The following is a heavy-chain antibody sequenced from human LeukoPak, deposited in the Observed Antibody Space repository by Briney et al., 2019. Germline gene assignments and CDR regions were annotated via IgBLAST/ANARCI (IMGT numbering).Heavy chain of an antibody. J-gene: IGHJ4*02. V-gene: IGHV1-69*04. Sequence: GASVKVSCKASGGTFSSYAISWVRQAPGQGLEWMGRIIPILGIANYAQKSQGRVTITADKSTSTAYMELSSLRSEDTAVYYCARAARLATVPFDYWGQGTLVTVSS. CDR3: ARAARLATVPFDY. D-gene: IGHD4-17*01. CDR2: IIPILGIA. CDR1: GGTFSSYA.